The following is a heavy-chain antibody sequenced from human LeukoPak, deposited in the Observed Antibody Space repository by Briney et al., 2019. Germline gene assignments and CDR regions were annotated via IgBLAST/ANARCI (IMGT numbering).Heavy chain of an antibody. J-gene: IGHJ6*02. Sequence: PSETLSLTCTVSGGSISSGVYYWSWIRQHPGKGLEWIGYIYYSGSTYYNPSLKSRVTISVDTSKNQFSLKLSSVTAADTAVYYCARDAYYDSSGYYDYYYGMDVWGQGTTVTVSS. CDR2: IYYSGST. D-gene: IGHD3-22*01. V-gene: IGHV4-31*03. CDR1: GGSISSGVYY. CDR3: ARDAYYDSSGYYDYYYGMDV.